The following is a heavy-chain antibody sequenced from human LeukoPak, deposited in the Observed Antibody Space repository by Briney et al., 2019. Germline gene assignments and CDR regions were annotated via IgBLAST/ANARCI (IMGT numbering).Heavy chain of an antibody. J-gene: IGHJ4*02. D-gene: IGHD3-22*01. CDR2: ISAYNGNT. CDR3: ASSYDSSGYYLQVLDY. V-gene: IGHV1-18*01. Sequence: ASVKVSCKASGYTFTSYGISWVRQAPGQGLEWMGWISAYNGNTNYAQKLQGRVTMTTDTSTSTAYMELRSLRSDDTAVYYCASSYDSSGYYLQVLDYWGQGTLVTVSS. CDR1: GYTFTSYG.